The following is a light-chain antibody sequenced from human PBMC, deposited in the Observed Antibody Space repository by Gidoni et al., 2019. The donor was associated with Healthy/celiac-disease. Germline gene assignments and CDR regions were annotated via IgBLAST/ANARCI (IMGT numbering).Light chain of an antibody. CDR2: DAS. Sequence: DIVLTQSPATLSLSPGERATPSCRASQSVSSYLAWYQQKPGQAPRLLIYDASNRATGIPARFSGSGSGTDFTLTISSLEPEDFAVYYCQQRSNWPPLTFXGXTKVEIK. CDR1: QSVSSY. CDR3: QQRSNWPPLT. J-gene: IGKJ4*01. V-gene: IGKV3-11*01.